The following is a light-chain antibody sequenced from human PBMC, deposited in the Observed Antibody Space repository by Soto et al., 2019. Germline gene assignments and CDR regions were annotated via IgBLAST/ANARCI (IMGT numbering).Light chain of an antibody. CDR1: SSNIGINT. V-gene: IGLV1-44*01. Sequence: QSGLTQPPSASESTGQWVTISCYGNSSNIGINTVDWFQQLPGTAPKLLIYNNNQRPSGVPDRFSGSKSGTSASLAISGLQFEDESDYYCAPWDDRLNGYVFGTGTKVTVL. J-gene: IGLJ1*01. CDR3: APWDDRLNGYV. CDR2: NNN.